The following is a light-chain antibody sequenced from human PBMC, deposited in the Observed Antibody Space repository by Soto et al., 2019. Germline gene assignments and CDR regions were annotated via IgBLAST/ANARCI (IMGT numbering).Light chain of an antibody. CDR1: SSDVGGYDY. CDR3: ASYSGSNIFYV. V-gene: IGLV2-8*01. J-gene: IGLJ1*01. CDR2: EVN. Sequence: QSVLTQPPSASGSPGQSVTISCTGTSSDVGGYDYVSWYQEHPGKAPKVMIYEVNRRPSGVPDRFSGSKSGNTASLTASGLQAEDEADYYCASYSGSNIFYVFGTGTKVTVL.